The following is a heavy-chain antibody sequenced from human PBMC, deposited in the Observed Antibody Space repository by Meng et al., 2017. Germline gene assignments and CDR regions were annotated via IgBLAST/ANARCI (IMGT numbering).Heavy chain of an antibody. J-gene: IGHJ3*02. V-gene: IGHV3-7*01. CDR1: GFTFSSYW. Sequence: GESLKISCAASGFTFSSYWMSWVRQAPGKGLEWVANIKQDGSEKYYVDSVKGRFTISRDNAKNSLYLQMNSLRAEDTAVYYCARAPDPYSSSWYLEFLGDSAFDIWGQGKTVNVSS. CDR3: ARAPDPYSSSWYLEFLGDSAFDI. CDR2: IKQDGSEK. D-gene: IGHD6-13*01.